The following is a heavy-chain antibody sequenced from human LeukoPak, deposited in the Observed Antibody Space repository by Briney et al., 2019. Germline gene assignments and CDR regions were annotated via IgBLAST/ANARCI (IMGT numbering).Heavy chain of an antibody. CDR1: GFTVSSNY. J-gene: IGHJ4*02. Sequence: AGGSLRLSCAASGFTVSSNYMSWVRQAPGKGLEWVSVIYSGGSTYYADSVKGRFTISRDNSKNTLYLQMNSLRAEDTAVYYCAKDLSSGYPYYFDYWGQRTLVTVSS. V-gene: IGHV3-53*01. CDR2: IYSGGST. CDR3: AKDLSSGYPYYFDY. D-gene: IGHD3-22*01.